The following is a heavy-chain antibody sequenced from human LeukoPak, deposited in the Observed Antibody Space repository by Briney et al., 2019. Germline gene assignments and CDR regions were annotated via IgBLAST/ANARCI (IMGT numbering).Heavy chain of an antibody. CDR1: GFTFSSYA. Sequence: GGSLRLTCAASGFTFSSYAMSWVRQAPGKGLEWVSAISGSGGSTYYADSVKGRFTISRDNSQDTLYLQMNGLRAEDTAVYYCAKAPRAAAGTYNGMDVWGQGTTVTVSS. V-gene: IGHV3-23*01. D-gene: IGHD6-13*01. CDR2: ISGSGGST. CDR3: AKAPRAAAGTYNGMDV. J-gene: IGHJ6*02.